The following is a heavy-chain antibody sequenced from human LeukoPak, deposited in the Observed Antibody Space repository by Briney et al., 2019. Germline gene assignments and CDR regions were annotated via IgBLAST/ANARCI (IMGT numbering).Heavy chain of an antibody. D-gene: IGHD3-10*01. V-gene: IGHV3-7*01. Sequence: PGGSLRLSCAASGFTFSSYWMNWVRQAPGKGLEWVADIKQDGSEKYYVDSVKGRFTISRDNAKNSLYLQMNSLRAEDTSGYYGAICPRVLLWFGEFRKKYYFDYWGQGTLVTVSS. J-gene: IGHJ4*02. CDR1: GFTFSSYW. CDR2: IKQDGSEK. CDR3: AICPRVLLWFGEFRKKYYFDY.